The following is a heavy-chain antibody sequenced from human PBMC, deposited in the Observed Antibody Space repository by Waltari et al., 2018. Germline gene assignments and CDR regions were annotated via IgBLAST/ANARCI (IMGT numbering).Heavy chain of an antibody. CDR2: INPNSGGT. CDR3: ARAEHSSSWYRRWFDP. V-gene: IGHV1-2*06. Sequence: QVQLVQSGAEVKKPGASVKVSCKASGYTFTGYYMHWVRQAPGQGLEWMGRINPNSGGTNNAQKLEGRVSRTRDTSISTAYMELSRLRSEETAVYYWARAEHSSSWYRRWFDPWGQGTLVTVSS. J-gene: IGHJ5*02. CDR1: GYTFTGYY. D-gene: IGHD6-13*01.